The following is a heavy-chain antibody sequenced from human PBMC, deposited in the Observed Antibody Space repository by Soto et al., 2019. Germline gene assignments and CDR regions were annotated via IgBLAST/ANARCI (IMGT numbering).Heavy chain of an antibody. D-gene: IGHD3-3*01. CDR2: INHSGST. J-gene: IGHJ4*02. CDR1: GGSFSGYY. CDR3: ARGLDRYDFWSGYYSRDGSYFDY. V-gene: IGHV4-34*01. Sequence: PSETLSLTCAVYGGSFSGYYWSWIRQPPGKWLEWIGEINHSGSTNYNPSLKSRVTISVDTSKNQFSLKLSSVTAADTAAYYCARGLDRYDFWSGYYSRDGSYFDYWGQGXLVTVYS.